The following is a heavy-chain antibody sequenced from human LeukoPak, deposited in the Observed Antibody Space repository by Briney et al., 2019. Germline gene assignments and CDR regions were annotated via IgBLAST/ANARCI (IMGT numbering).Heavy chain of an antibody. Sequence: SETLSLTCTVSGGSISSSSYYWGWIRQPPGKGLEWIGSIYYSGSTYYNPSLKSRVTISVDTSKNQFSLKLSSVTAADTAVYYCARGPYGDYEAGFDYWGQGTLVTVSS. V-gene: IGHV4-39*01. J-gene: IGHJ4*02. CDR1: GGSISSSSYY. D-gene: IGHD4-17*01. CDR2: IYYSGST. CDR3: ARGPYGDYEAGFDY.